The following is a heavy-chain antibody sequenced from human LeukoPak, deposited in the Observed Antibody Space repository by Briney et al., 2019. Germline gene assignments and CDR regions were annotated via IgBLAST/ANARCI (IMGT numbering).Heavy chain of an antibody. V-gene: IGHV3-30*02. CDR1: GFTFSSYG. J-gene: IGHJ4*02. D-gene: IGHD3-22*01. CDR2: IRYDGSNK. Sequence: GGSLRLSCAASGFTFSSYGMHWVRQAPGKGLEWVAFIRYDGSNKYYADSVKGRFTISRDNSKNTLYLQMNSLRAEDTAVYYCAKDRSRQRITMIVVVIAPHFDYWGQGTLVTVSS. CDR3: AKDRSRQRITMIVVVIAPHFDY.